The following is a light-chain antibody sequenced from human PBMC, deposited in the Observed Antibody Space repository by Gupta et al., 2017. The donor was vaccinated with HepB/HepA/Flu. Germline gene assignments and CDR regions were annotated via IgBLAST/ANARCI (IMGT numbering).Light chain of an antibody. J-gene: IGLJ1*01. V-gene: IGLV1-44*01. CDR2: GNN. Sequence: QSVLTQPPSASGTPGQWVTISCSGSSSIIGSNPVNWYQKPPGTAPKLLSFGNNQRPPGVPDRFSGSTSGTSASLAISGLQSDDEADYYCAAWDDTLNGRYVFGTGTKVTVL. CDR1: SSIIGSNP. CDR3: AAWDDTLNGRYV.